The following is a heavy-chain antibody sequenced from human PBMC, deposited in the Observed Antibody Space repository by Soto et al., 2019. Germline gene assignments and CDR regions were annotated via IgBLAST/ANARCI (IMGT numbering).Heavy chain of an antibody. J-gene: IGHJ3*02. D-gene: IGHD7-27*01. CDR2: ISSSSSYI. V-gene: IGHV3-21*01. CDR1: GFTFSSYS. CDR3: ARGGDQLTGDACDI. Sequence: GGSLRLSCAASGFTFSSYSMNWVRQAPGKGLEWVSSISSSSSYIYYADSVKGRFTISRDNAKNSLYLQMNSLRAEDTAVYYCARGGDQLTGDACDIWGQGTMVTVSS.